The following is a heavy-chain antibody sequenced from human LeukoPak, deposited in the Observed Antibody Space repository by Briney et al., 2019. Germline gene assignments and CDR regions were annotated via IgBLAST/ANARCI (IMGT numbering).Heavy chain of an antibody. CDR1: GFTFSNYA. Sequence: GGSLRLSCAASGFTFSNYAMSWVRQAPGKGLEWVSGVCGYDGNTYYAESVKGRFTISRDNSKKTLYLQMNSLRAEDTAVYYCAKGKVNHDGALDAWGQGTLVTVSS. V-gene: IGHV3-23*01. J-gene: IGHJ3*01. CDR3: AKGKVNHDGALDA. D-gene: IGHD2-21*01. CDR2: VCGYDGNT.